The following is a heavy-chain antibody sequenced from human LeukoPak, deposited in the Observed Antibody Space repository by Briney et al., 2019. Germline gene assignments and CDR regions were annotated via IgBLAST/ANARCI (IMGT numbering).Heavy chain of an antibody. J-gene: IGHJ4*02. CDR1: GGSISSYY. Sequence: PSETLSLTCTVSGGSISSYYWSWIRQPPGKGLEWIGYIYYSGSTNYNPSLKSRVTISVDTSKNQFSLKLSSVTAADTAVYYCARFGSSRMVSNYFDYWGQGTLVTVSS. CDR3: ARFGSSRMVSNYFDY. V-gene: IGHV4-59*01. CDR2: IYYSGST. D-gene: IGHD5-18*01.